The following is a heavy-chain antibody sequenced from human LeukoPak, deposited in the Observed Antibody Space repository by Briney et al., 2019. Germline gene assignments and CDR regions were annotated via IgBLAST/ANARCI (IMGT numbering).Heavy chain of an antibody. J-gene: IGHJ5*02. CDR1: GGSISSSSYY. CDR2: IYYSGST. Sequence: SETLSLTCTVSGGSISSSSYYWGWIRQPPGKGLEWIGSIYYSGSTYYNPSLKRRVTISVDTSKNQFSLKLISVTAADTAVYYCARGQGATVPQVGKNWFDPWGQGTRVIVSS. V-gene: IGHV4-39*07. D-gene: IGHD1-26*01. CDR3: ARGQGATVPQVGKNWFDP.